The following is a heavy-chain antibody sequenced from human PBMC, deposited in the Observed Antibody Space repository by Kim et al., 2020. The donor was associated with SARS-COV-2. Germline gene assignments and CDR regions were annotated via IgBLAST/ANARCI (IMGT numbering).Heavy chain of an antibody. CDR2: IGTAGDT. V-gene: IGHV3-13*01. D-gene: IGHD5-18*01. CDR1: GFTFSSYD. CDR3: ARGGRGESGYSYGYLRGNFDY. Sequence: GGSLRLSCAASGFTFSSYDMHWVRQATGKGLEWVSAIGTAGDTYYPGSVKGRFTISRENAKNSLYLQMNSRRAGDTAVYYCARGGRGESGYSYGYLRGNFDYWGQGTLVTVSS. J-gene: IGHJ4*02.